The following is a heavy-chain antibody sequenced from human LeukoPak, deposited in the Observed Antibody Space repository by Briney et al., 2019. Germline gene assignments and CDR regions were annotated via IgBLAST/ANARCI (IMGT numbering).Heavy chain of an antibody. CDR2: IYYSGST. CDR3: ARVAACGSTSCYNSYWFDP. CDR1: GGSISSYY. J-gene: IGHJ5*02. Sequence: SETLSLTCTVSGGSISSYYWSWIRQPPGKGLEWIGYIYYSGSTNYNPSLKSRVTISVDTSKNQFSLKLSSVTAADTAVYYCARVAACGSTSCYNSYWFDPWGQGTLVTVSS. D-gene: IGHD2-2*02. V-gene: IGHV4-59*12.